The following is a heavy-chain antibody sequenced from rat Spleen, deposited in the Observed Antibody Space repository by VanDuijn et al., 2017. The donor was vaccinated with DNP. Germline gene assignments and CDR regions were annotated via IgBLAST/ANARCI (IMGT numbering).Heavy chain of an antibody. D-gene: IGHD4-3*01. V-gene: IGHV2-41*01. J-gene: IGHJ2*01. Sequence: QVQLKESGPGLVQPSQTLSLTCTVAGFSLTNYNVHWVRQPPGKDLEWMGVIWNTGGTQYNSALKSRLSISRDTSKSQLFLKMNSLQTEDTATYYCVRDPYNAGFDHWGQGVMVTVSS. CDR3: VRDPYNAGFDH. CDR2: IWNTGGT. CDR1: GFSLTNYN.